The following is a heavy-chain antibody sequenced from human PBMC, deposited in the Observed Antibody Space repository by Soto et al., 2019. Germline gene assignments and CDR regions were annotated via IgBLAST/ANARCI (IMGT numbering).Heavy chain of an antibody. D-gene: IGHD4-17*01. CDR1: GGTFSSYA. CDR2: IVPVFATA. J-gene: IGHJ4*02. CDR3: AADVGGYIYGLARH. V-gene: IGHV1-69*05. Sequence: SVKVSCKASGGTFSSYAISWVRQAPGQGLEWMGGIVPVFATANYAQMFQGRVTISRDMSTSTAYMELSSLRPEDTAVYYCAADVGGYIYGLARHWGPGTLVPSP.